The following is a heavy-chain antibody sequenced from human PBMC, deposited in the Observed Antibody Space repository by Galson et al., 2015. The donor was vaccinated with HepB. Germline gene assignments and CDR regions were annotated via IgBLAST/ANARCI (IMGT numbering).Heavy chain of an antibody. D-gene: IGHD3-16*01. CDR1: GLIFSDYY. Sequence: SLRLSCAASGLIFSDYYMSWVRQAPGKGLEWVSYITSSGSAIYADSVKGRFTVSRDNDKNSLFLQMNSLRVEDTAVYYCARGLMRLVDSWGQGTLVTVTS. V-gene: IGHV3-11*04. CDR2: ITSSGSAI. CDR3: ARGLMRLVDS. J-gene: IGHJ4*02.